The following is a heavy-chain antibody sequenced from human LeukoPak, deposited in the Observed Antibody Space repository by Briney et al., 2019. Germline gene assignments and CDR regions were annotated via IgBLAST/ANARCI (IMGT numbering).Heavy chain of an antibody. D-gene: IGHD6-19*01. CDR2: ISAYTGNT. CDR1: GYSFTSYG. CDR3: ALPYSSGWYPNYYYYYGMDV. J-gene: IGHJ6*02. Sequence: ASVKVSCKASGYSFTSYGITWVRQAPGQGLEWMGWISAYTGNTNYAQKLQGRVTMTTDTSTSTAYMELRSLGSEDTAVYYCALPYSSGWYPNYYYYYGMDVWGQGTTVTVSS. V-gene: IGHV1-18*01.